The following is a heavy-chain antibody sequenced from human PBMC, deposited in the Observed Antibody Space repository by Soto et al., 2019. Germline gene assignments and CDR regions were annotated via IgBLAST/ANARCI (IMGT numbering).Heavy chain of an antibody. D-gene: IGHD2-21*02. V-gene: IGHV1-8*01. J-gene: IGHJ4*02. CDR1: GYTFTDYD. CDR2: MSPDSGNT. CDR3: EVTTGY. Sequence: QVQVVQSRAEVKRPGASVRVSCKASGYTFTDYDLNWVRQATGQGLEWMGWMSPDSGNTGYAQQFQRRGTMTRNTSISTAYMELSSLRSEDTAVYYCEVTTGYWGQGTMVTVSS.